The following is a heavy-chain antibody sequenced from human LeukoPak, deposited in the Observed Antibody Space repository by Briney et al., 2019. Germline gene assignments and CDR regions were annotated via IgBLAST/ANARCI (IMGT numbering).Heavy chain of an antibody. CDR2: ISSSSGYI. J-gene: IGHJ3*02. CDR3: ARVAWLQLVGAFDI. V-gene: IGHV3-21*01. CDR1: GFTFSSYG. Sequence: PGGSLRLSCAASGFTFSSYGMNWVRQAPGKGLEWVSSISSSSGYIYYADSVKGRFTISRDNAKNSLYLQMNSLRAEDTAVYYCARVAWLQLVGAFDIWGQGTMVTVSS. D-gene: IGHD5-24*01.